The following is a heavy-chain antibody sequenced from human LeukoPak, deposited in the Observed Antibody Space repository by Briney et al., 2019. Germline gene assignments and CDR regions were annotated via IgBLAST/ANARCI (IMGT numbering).Heavy chain of an antibody. V-gene: IGHV5-51*01. D-gene: IGHD5-12*01. CDR3: ARHGGSYDYDF. CDR2: IYPGDSDT. J-gene: IGHJ4*02. Sequence: GASLKISCKGSGSIFTTYWIAWVRQMPGKGLEWMGLIYPGDSDTRYSPSFQGQVTISADKSISTAYLQWSSLEASDTAMYYCARHGGSYDYDFWGQGTLVTVSS. CDR1: GSIFTTYW.